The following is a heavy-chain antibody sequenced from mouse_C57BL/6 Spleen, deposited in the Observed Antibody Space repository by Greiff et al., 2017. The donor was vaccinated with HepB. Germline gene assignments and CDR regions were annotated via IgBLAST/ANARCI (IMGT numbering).Heavy chain of an antibody. V-gene: IGHV3-6*01. CDR1: GYSITSGYY. CDR2: ISYDGSN. J-gene: IGHJ3*01. Sequence: EVKLQESGPGLVKPSQSLSLTCSVTGYSITSGYYWNWIRQFPGNKLEWMGYISYDGSNNYNPSLKNRISITRDTSKNQFFLKLNSVTTEDTATYYCARLYDDYAWFAYWGQRTLVTVSA. D-gene: IGHD2-4*01. CDR3: ARLYDDYAWFAY.